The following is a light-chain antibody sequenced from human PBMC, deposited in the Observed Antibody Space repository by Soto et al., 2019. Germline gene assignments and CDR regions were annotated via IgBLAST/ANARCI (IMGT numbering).Light chain of an antibody. CDR1: QKISKW. J-gene: IGKJ1*01. V-gene: IGKV1-5*03. CDR3: QQYKTYPLT. CDR2: RAS. Sequence: DIQMTQSPSTLSASGGDRVTITGRASQKISKWLAWYQQSPGKAPKLLSYRASNLDTGVPSRFGGSVSGTEFTLTISSLQTDDSATYFCQQYKTYPLTFGQGTKVEIK.